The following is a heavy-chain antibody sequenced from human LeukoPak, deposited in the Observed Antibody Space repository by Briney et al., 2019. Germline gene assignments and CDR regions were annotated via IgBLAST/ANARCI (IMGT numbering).Heavy chain of an antibody. CDR2: IRLDGVY. J-gene: IGHJ4*02. CDR3: ARDFDDVSGDLYYLPDY. D-gene: IGHD2-21*01. CDR1: GFTFSRNG. V-gene: IGHV3-30*02. Sequence: AGGSLRLSCAPSGFTFSRNGMHWVRQAPDKGLEWVAFIRLDGVYYADSVKGRFTISRDDSKNTLYLQMNSLTAEDTAVYYCARDFDDVSGDLYYLPDYWGQGIVVTVPS.